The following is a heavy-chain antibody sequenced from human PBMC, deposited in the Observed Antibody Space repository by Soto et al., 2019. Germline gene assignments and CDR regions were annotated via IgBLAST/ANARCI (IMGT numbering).Heavy chain of an antibody. CDR1: GGSISSSSYY. V-gene: IGHV4-39*02. D-gene: IGHD5-12*01. J-gene: IGHJ4*02. Sequence: PSETLSLTCTVSGGSISSSSYYWGWILHPPGKGLEWIGSIYYSGSTYYNPSLKSRVTISVDTSKNHFSLKLSFVTAADTAVYYCARRGNKDGYNLAYWGQGTLVRVSA. CDR2: IYYSGST. CDR3: ARRGNKDGYNLAY.